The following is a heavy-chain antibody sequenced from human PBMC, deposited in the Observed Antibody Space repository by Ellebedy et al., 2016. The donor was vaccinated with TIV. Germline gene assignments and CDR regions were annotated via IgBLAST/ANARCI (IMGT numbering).Heavy chain of an antibody. J-gene: IGHJ6*02. Sequence: GESLKISXAGSGFDLRTSAMSWVRQAPGKGLEWVSGINSGESATFYADSVKGRFTISRDNANNSVSLQLNSLRAEDTAVYYCARDATPYTSSSYYFYGMNVWGQGTTVTVSS. CDR3: ARDATPYTSSSYYFYGMNV. V-gene: IGHV3-23*03. CDR1: GFDLRTSA. CDR2: INSGESAT. D-gene: IGHD6-6*01.